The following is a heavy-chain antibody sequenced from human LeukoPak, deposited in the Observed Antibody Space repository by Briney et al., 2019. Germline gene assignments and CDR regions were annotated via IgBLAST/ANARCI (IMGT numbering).Heavy chain of an antibody. CDR3: ARAQAHWYDFWSGYRQGAFDI. CDR2: ISAYYGNT. Sequence: ASVKVSCKASGYTFISYGISWVRQAPGQGLEWMGWISAYYGNTNYAQKLQGRVTMTTDTSTSTAYMELRSLRSDVTAVYYCARAQAHWYDFWSGYRQGAFDILGQGTMVTVSS. V-gene: IGHV1-18*01. J-gene: IGHJ3*02. CDR1: GYTFISYG. D-gene: IGHD3-3*01.